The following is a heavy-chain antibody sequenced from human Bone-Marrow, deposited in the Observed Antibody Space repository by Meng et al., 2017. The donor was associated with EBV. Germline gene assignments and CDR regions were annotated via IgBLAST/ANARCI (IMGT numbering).Heavy chain of an antibody. J-gene: IGHJ4*02. CDR3: ASESGRGFTPDY. CDR1: GGPFRSDA. D-gene: IGHD3-10*01. V-gene: IGHV1-69*01. CDR2: LIPLSDAP. Sequence: QVEVGPVGAEGKKPGASVKVSGKTSGGPFRSDAISWVRQAPGQGLEWMGGLIPLSDAPHYAQKFQGRVTITADESTSTHYLDLSGLRAEDTAVYYCASESGRGFTPDYWGQGTLVTVSS.